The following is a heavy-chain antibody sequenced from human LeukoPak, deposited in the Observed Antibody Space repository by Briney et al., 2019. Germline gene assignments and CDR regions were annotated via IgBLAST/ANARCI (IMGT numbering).Heavy chain of an antibody. CDR3: TRDSTGYYNDYYYYYYMDV. Sequence: GGSLRLSCTASGFTFGDYAMSWVRQAPGKGLEWVGFIRSKAYGGTTEYAASVKGRFTISRDDSKSIAYLQMNSLKTEDTAVYYCTRDSTGYYNDYYYYYYMDVWGKGTTVTISS. D-gene: IGHD3-9*01. CDR2: IRSKAYGGTT. J-gene: IGHJ6*03. CDR1: GFTFGDYA. V-gene: IGHV3-49*04.